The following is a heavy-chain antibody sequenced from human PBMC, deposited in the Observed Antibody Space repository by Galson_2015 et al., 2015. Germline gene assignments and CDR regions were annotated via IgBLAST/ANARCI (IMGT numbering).Heavy chain of an antibody. CDR3: ARQERYCSGGSCYSFDYGY. V-gene: IGHV5-51*01. D-gene: IGHD2-15*01. Sequence: SGAEVKKPGESLKISCKGSGYSFTSYWIGWVRQMPGKGLEWMGIIYPGDSDTRYSPSFQGQVTISADKSISTAYLQWSSLKASGTAMYYCARQERYCSGGSCYSFDYGYWGQGTLVTVSS. CDR2: IYPGDSDT. J-gene: IGHJ4*02. CDR1: GYSFTSYW.